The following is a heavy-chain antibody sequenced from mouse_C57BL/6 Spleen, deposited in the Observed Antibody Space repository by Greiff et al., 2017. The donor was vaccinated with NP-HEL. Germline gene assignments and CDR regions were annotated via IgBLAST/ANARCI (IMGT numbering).Heavy chain of an antibody. CDR1: GFSLTSYG. J-gene: IGHJ4*01. CDR3: ARKDGYYGAMDY. CDR2: IWSGGST. V-gene: IGHV2-2*01. Sequence: VKLVESGPGLVQPSQSLSITCTVSGFSLTSYGVHWVRQSPGKGLEWLGVIWSGGSTDYNAAFISRLSISKDNSKSQVFFKMNSLQADDTAIYYCARKDGYYGAMDYWGQGTSVTVSS. D-gene: IGHD2-3*01.